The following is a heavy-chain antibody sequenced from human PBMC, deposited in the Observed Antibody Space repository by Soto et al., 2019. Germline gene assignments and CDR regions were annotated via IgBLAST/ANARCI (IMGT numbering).Heavy chain of an antibody. CDR1: GFTFSRYA. Sequence: GGSLRLSCAASGFTFSRYAMHWVRQAPGKGLEWVAVISYDGSNKYYADSVKGRFTISRDNSKNTLYLQMNSLRAEDTAVYYCAKDRHRSGSPHPFDYWGQGTLVTVSS. CDR2: ISYDGSNK. CDR3: AKDRHRSGSPHPFDY. D-gene: IGHD3-22*01. J-gene: IGHJ4*02. V-gene: IGHV3-30-3*01.